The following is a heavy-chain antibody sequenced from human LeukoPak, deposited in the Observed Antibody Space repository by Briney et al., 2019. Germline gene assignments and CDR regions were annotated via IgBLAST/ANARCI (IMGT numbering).Heavy chain of an antibody. V-gene: IGHV4-61*02. CDR2: IYTSGST. CDR1: GGSISSGSYY. J-gene: IGHJ4*02. CDR3: ARPRSSSWGIDY. D-gene: IGHD6-13*01. Sequence: SQTLSLTCTVSGGSISSGSYYWSWIRQPAGKGLEWIGRIYTSGSTNYNPSLNSRVTISVDTSNNQVSLKLSSVTAADTAVYYCARPRSSSWGIDYWGQGTLVTVSS.